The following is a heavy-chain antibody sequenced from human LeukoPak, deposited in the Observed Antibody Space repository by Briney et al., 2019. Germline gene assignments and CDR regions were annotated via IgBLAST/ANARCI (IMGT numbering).Heavy chain of an antibody. V-gene: IGHV4-61*02. CDR2: IYTSGST. J-gene: IGHJ5*02. CDR1: GGSISSGSYY. D-gene: IGHD2-2*01. CDR3: ARVVVPAAYNWFDP. Sequence: SQTLSLTCTVSGGSISSGSYYWSWIRQPAGKGLEWIGRIYTSGSTNYNPSLKSRVTISVDTSKNLFSLKLSSVTAADTAVYYCARVVVPAAYNWFDPWGQGTLVTVSS.